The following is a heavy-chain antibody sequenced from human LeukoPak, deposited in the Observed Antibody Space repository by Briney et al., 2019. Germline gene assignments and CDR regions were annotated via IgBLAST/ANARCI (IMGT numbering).Heavy chain of an antibody. J-gene: IGHJ5*02. Sequence: SETLSLTCTVSGGSISRGGYYWSWIRQHPGKGLEWIGYIYYSGSTYYNPSLKSRITMSVDTSKNQFSLNVRSVTAADTAVYYCARRIRITMVRGVIITSPMVWFDPWGQGTLVTVSS. CDR1: GGSISRGGYY. CDR2: IYYSGST. D-gene: IGHD3-10*01. V-gene: IGHV4-31*03. CDR3: ARRIRITMVRGVIITSPMVWFDP.